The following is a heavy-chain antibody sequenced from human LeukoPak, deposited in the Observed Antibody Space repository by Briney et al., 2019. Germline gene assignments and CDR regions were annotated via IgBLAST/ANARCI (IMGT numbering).Heavy chain of an antibody. J-gene: IGHJ3*02. CDR1: GFTFSNYA. CDR3: AKSKTAAAGTGEFDI. V-gene: IGHV3-23*01. CDR2: FSATDGST. Sequence: GGSLRVSCAASGFTFSNYAMSWVRQGPGKGLEGVSGFSATDGSTQYADSVRGGFTISRDNSKNTLFLRMNSLRAEDTAVYYCAKSKTAAAGTGEFDIWGQGTMVTVSS. D-gene: IGHD6-13*01.